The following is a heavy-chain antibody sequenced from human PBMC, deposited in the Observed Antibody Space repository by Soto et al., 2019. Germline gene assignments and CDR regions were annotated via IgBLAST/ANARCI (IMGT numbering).Heavy chain of an antibody. CDR2: IYHSGST. V-gene: IGHV4-30-2*01. CDR3: ASAHYGDYGYGMDV. J-gene: IGHJ6*02. Sequence: SETLSLTCAVSGGSISSGGYSWSWIRQPPGKGLEWIGYIYHSGSTYYNPSLKSRVTISVDRSKNQFSLKLSSVTAADTAVYYCASAHYGDYGYGMDVWGQGTTVTVSS. D-gene: IGHD4-17*01. CDR1: GGSISSGGYS.